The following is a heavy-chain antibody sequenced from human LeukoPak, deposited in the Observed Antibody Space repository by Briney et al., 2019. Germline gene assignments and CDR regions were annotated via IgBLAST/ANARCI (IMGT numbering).Heavy chain of an antibody. CDR3: ARTYDFWSGYYFVY. CDR1: GGSISSGSYY. J-gene: IGHJ4*02. CDR2: IYYSGST. V-gene: IGHV4-61*10. Sequence: SQTLSLTCTVSGGSISSGSYYWSWIRQPAGKGLEWIGYIYYSGSTNYNPSLKSRVTISVDTSKNQFSLKLSSVTAADTAVYYCARTYDFWSGYYFVYWGQGTLVTVSS. D-gene: IGHD3-3*01.